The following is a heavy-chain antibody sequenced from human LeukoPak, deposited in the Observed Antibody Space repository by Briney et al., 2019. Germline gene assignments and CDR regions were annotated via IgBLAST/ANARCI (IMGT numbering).Heavy chain of an antibody. J-gene: IGHJ6*03. Sequence: SETLSLTCSVSGGSISLSYYYWGWIRQPPGKALEWIGSVYYSGTTSYNPSLKSRVTISVDMSKNHFSLRLSSVTAADTAVYYCARDGPYSGSYYGAVYYYYYMDVWGKGTTVTVSS. D-gene: IGHD1-26*01. CDR3: ARDGPYSGSYYGAVYYYYYMDV. CDR1: GGSISLSYYY. V-gene: IGHV4-39*07. CDR2: VYYSGTT.